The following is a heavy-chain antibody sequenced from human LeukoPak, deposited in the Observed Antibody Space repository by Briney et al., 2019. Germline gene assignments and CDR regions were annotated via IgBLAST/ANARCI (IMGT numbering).Heavy chain of an antibody. CDR1: GYTLTELS. D-gene: IGHD2-2*01. CDR3: ATDSSKRRTYQLALLG. V-gene: IGHV1-24*01. CDR2: FDPEDGET. J-gene: IGHJ4*02. Sequence: GASVKVSCKVSGYTLTELSMHWVRQAPGKGLEWMGGFDPEDGETIYAQKFQGRVTMTEDTSTDTAYMELSSLRSEDAAVYYCATDSSKRRTYQLALLGWGQGTLVTVSS.